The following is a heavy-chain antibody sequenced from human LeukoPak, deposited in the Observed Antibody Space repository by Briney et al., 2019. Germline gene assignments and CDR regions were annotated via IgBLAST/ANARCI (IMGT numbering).Heavy chain of an antibody. Sequence: SENLSLTCTVSGGSISSGSYYWSWIRQPAGKGLEWIGRIYTSGSTNYNPSLKSRVTISVDTSKNQFSLKLSSVTAADTAVYYCARDPYCSGGSCYYFDYWGQGTLVTVSS. V-gene: IGHV4-61*02. D-gene: IGHD2-15*01. J-gene: IGHJ4*02. CDR3: ARDPYCSGGSCYYFDY. CDR1: GGSISSGSYY. CDR2: IYTSGST.